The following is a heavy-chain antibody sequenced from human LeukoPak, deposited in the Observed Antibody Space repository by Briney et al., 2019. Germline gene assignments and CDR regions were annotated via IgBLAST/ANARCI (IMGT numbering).Heavy chain of an antibody. CDR3: AKVISRYSSSSQVDY. D-gene: IGHD6-6*01. J-gene: IGHJ4*02. CDR2: ISGSGGST. V-gene: IGHV3-23*01. CDR1: GFTFSSYA. Sequence: GGSLRLSCAASGFTFSSYAMSWVRQAPGKGLEWVSAISGSGGSTYYADSVKGRFTISRDNSKNTLYLQMNSLRAEDTAVYYCAKVISRYSSSSQVDYWGQGTMVTVSS.